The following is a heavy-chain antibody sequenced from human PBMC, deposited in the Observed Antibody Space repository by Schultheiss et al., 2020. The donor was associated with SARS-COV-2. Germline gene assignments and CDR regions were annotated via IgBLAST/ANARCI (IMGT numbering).Heavy chain of an antibody. V-gene: IGHV3-30*03. CDR3: ARDGGSGWYIP. CDR1: GFTFSSYG. CDR2: ISYDGSNK. Sequence: GESLKISCAASGFTFSSYGMHWVRQAPGKGLEWVAVISYDGSNKYYADSVKGRFTISRDNSKNTLYLQMNSLRAEDTAVYYCARDGGSGWYIPWGQGTLVTVSS. D-gene: IGHD6-19*01. J-gene: IGHJ5*02.